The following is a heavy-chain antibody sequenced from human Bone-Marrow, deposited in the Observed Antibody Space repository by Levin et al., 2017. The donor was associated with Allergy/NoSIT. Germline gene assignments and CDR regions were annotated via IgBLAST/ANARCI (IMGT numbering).Heavy chain of an antibody. CDR2: IRSELYGATT. J-gene: IGHJ2*01. V-gene: IGHV3-49*04. CDR3: TRDQRWSTPIGVAYWYFDL. CDR1: GFRSGDYA. D-gene: IGHD3-3*01. Sequence: GGSLRLSCTSSGFRSGDYAMSWVRQAPGKGLEWVGFIRSELYGATTDYAASVKGRFTISRDDSQGIVYLQMNSLKVEDTAVYFCTRDQRWSTPIGVAYWYFDLWGRGALVTVSS.